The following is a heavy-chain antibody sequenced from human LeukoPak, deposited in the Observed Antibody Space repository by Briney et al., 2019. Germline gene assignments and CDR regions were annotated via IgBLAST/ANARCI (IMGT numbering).Heavy chain of an antibody. Sequence: GGSLRLSCAASGFTFTNYWMSWVRQAPGKGLELVANIKQDRSEKYYVDSVKGRFTISRDNSKNSLYLHMNSLRAEDTALYYCAKGTSSWHEFDYWGQGTLVTVSS. V-gene: IGHV3-7*03. CDR2: IKQDRSEK. D-gene: IGHD6-13*01. CDR1: GFTFTNYW. CDR3: AKGTSSWHEFDY. J-gene: IGHJ4*02.